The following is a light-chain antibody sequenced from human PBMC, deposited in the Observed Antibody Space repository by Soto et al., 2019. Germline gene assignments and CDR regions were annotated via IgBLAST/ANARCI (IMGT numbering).Light chain of an antibody. CDR1: SGSIASNY. Sequence: NFMLTQPHSVSESPGKTVTISCTRSSGSIASNYVQWYQQRPGSSPTTVIYDDNQRPSGVPDRFSGSIDSSSNSASLTISGLKTEDEADYYCQSYDSSNPVVFGGGIKVTVL. CDR2: DDN. V-gene: IGLV6-57*01. J-gene: IGLJ2*01. CDR3: QSYDSSNPVV.